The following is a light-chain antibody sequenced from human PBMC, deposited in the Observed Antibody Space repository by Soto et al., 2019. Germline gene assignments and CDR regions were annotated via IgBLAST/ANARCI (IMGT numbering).Light chain of an antibody. V-gene: IGKV1-9*01. CDR1: QGISSS. J-gene: IGKJ3*01. CDR2: TAS. Sequence: DIQLTQSPSFLSASVGDRVTITCRASQGISSSLAWYQQKPGRAPKLLIYTASTVQSGVPSKFSGSGSGTEFTLTISSLQPEDFATYYCQQFISYPFTFGPGTKVDIK. CDR3: QQFISYPFT.